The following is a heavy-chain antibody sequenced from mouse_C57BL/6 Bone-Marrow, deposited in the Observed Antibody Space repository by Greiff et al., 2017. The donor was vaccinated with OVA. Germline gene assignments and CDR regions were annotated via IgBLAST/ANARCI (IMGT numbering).Heavy chain of an antibody. CDR2: INPNNGGT. Sequence: VQLQQSGPELVKPGASVKISCKASGYTFTDYYMNWVKQSHGKSLEWIGDINPNNGGTSYNQKFKGKATLTVDKSTSTAYMELRSLTSEDSAVYYCADDEAYWGQGTLVTVSA. CDR3: ADDEAY. D-gene: IGHD2-3*01. J-gene: IGHJ3*01. CDR1: GYTFTDYY. V-gene: IGHV1-26*01.